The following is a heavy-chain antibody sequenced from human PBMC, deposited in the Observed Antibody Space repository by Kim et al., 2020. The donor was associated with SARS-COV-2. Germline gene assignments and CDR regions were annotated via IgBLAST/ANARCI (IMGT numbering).Heavy chain of an antibody. D-gene: IGHD5-12*01. Sequence: SVKVSCKASVGTFSSYAISWVRQAPGQGLDWMVRIIPILGIANYAQKFQGRVTITADQSTSTAYMELSSLRSEDTAVYYCARDYIVATIVNYYYYMDVWGKGTTVTVSS. V-gene: IGHV1-69*04. CDR1: VGTFSSYA. CDR3: ARDYIVATIVNYYYYMDV. J-gene: IGHJ6*03. CDR2: IIPILGIA.